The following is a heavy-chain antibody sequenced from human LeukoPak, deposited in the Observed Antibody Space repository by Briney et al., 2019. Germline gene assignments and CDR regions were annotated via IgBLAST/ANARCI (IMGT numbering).Heavy chain of an antibody. CDR1: GGTFSSYA. D-gene: IGHD3-22*01. CDR3: ARWYYYDSSGLN. V-gene: IGHV1-69*04. J-gene: IGHJ4*02. Sequence: ASVKVSCKASGGTFSSYAISWVRQAPGQGLEWMGRIIPILGIANYAQKFQGRVTITADKSTSTAYMELSSLSSEDTAVYYCARWYYYDSSGLNWGQGTLVTVSS. CDR2: IIPILGIA.